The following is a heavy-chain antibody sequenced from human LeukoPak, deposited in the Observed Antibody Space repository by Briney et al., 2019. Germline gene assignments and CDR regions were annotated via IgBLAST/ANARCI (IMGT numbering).Heavy chain of an antibody. D-gene: IGHD4-17*01. Sequence: GALRLSCAASGFTFSSYWMSWVRQAPGKGLEWVANIKQDGSEKYYVDSVKGRFTISRDNAKNSLYLQMNSLRAEDTAVYYCARVIDDYGDRYFGYWGQRTLVTVSS. J-gene: IGHJ4*02. V-gene: IGHV3-7*01. CDR3: ARVIDDYGDRYFGY. CDR1: GFTFSSYW. CDR2: IKQDGSEK.